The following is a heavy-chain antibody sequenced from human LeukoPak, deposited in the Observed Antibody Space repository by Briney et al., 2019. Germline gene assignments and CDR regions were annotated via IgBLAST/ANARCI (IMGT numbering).Heavy chain of an antibody. J-gene: IGHJ4*02. V-gene: IGHV3-7*01. D-gene: IGHD2-15*01. Sequence: GGSLRLSCAASGLTFSHFWMSWVRQAPGKGLEWVAYIKKTGSETYYVDSVKGRFTITRDNTRNSLFLQMYSLRAEDTAVYFCAREDGYCSGGNCYSYFDSWGQGTLVTVSS. CDR2: IKKTGSET. CDR1: GLTFSHFW. CDR3: AREDGYCSGGNCYSYFDS.